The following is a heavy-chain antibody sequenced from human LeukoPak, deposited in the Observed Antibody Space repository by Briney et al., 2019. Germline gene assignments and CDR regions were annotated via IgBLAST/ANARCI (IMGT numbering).Heavy chain of an antibody. CDR1: GFTFSSYS. J-gene: IGHJ4*02. V-gene: IGHV3-21*04. D-gene: IGHD5-24*01. CDR2: ISSSSSYI. CDR3: AKSGYNRFDY. Sequence: GGSLRLSCAASGFTFSSYSMNWVRQAPGKGLEWVSSISSSSSYIYYADSVKGRFTISRDNSKNTLILQMNSLRAEDTAVYYCAKSGYNRFDYWGQGILVTVSS.